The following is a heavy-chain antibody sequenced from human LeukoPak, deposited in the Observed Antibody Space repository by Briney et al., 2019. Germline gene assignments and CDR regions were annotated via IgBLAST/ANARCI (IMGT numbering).Heavy chain of an antibody. J-gene: IGHJ2*01. CDR1: GGSISSYY. V-gene: IGHV4-59*01. CDR2: IYYSGST. D-gene: IGHD2-2*01. CDR3: TRDRCSSSSCYGTHYWYFDL. Sequence: PSETLSLTCTVSGGSISSYYWSWIRQPPGKGLEWIGYIYYSGSTKYNPSLKSRVTISVDTSKNQFSLKLSSVTAADTAVYYCTRDRCSSSSCYGTHYWYFDLWGRGTLVTVSS.